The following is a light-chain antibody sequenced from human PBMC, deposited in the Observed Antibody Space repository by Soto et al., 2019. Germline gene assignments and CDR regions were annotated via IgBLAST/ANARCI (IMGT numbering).Light chain of an antibody. V-gene: IGKV3-20*01. Sequence: EIVLTQSPGTLSLSPGERATLSCRASQIISNSYLAWYQQKPGQAPRLLIYDASSRATGIPDRFSGSGSGTDFTLTISRLKPEDFAVYYCQHYSTSLLTFGGGTKVEIK. CDR3: QHYSTSLLT. J-gene: IGKJ4*01. CDR2: DAS. CDR1: QIISNSY.